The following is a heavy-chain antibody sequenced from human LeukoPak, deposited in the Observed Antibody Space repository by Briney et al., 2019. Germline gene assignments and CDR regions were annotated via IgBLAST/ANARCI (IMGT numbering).Heavy chain of an antibody. CDR3: ARVGSSADGDYVGLGY. J-gene: IGHJ4*02. CDR1: GFTFSSYW. CDR2: IKQDGSEK. V-gene: IGHV3-7*03. D-gene: IGHD4-17*01. Sequence: GGSLRLSCAASGFTFSSYWMSWVRQAPGKGLEWVANIKQDGSEKYYVDSVKGRFTISRDNAKNSLYLQMNSLRAEDTAVYYCARVGSSADGDYVGLGYWGQGTLVTVPS.